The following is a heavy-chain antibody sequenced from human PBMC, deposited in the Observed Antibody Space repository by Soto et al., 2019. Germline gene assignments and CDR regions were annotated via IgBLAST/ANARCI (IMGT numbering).Heavy chain of an antibody. J-gene: IGHJ4*02. CDR2: IISTSSYT. CDR3: ARTREGLVEMIYHSYFDY. D-gene: IGHD2-8*01. V-gene: IGHV3-21*01. Sequence: PGGSLRLSCVASGFTFSSHTMNWVRQAPGKGLEWVSSIISTSSYTHYADSVRGRFTISRDNAKNSLYLQLNSLRAEDTAVYYCARTREGLVEMIYHSYFDYWGPGSLVTVSS. CDR1: GFTFSSHT.